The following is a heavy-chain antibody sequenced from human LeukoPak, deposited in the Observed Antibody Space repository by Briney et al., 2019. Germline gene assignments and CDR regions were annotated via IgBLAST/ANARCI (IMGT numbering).Heavy chain of an antibody. CDR1: GFTFSSYE. Sequence: GGSLRLSCAASGFTFSSYEMHWVRQAPGKGLEWVSYISSSGSTIYYADSVKGRFTISRDNAKTSLYLQMNSLRAEDTAVYYCARESPDTAMVQDYWGQGTLVTISS. J-gene: IGHJ4*02. D-gene: IGHD5-18*01. CDR2: ISSSGSTI. V-gene: IGHV3-48*03. CDR3: ARESPDTAMVQDY.